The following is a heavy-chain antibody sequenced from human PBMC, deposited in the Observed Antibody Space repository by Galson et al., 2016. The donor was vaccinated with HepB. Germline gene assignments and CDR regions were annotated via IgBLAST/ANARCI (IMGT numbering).Heavy chain of an antibody. D-gene: IGHD1-7*01. J-gene: IGHJ4*02. CDR1: GFTFSSYS. CDR3: ARASGDNWNYLMIFNYFDY. V-gene: IGHV3-21*01. CDR2: ISSSSSYI. Sequence: SLRLSCAASGFTFSSYSMNWVRQAPGKGLEWVSSISSSSSYIYYADSVKGRFTISRDNAKNSLYLQMNSLRAEDTAVYYCARASGDNWNYLMIFNYFDYWGQGTLVTVSS.